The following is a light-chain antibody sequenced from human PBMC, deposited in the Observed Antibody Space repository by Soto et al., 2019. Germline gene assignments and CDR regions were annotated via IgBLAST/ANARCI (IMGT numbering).Light chain of an antibody. CDR2: DAS. V-gene: IGKV3-15*01. J-gene: IGKJ1*01. Sequence: EIVMTQSPATLSVSPGERATLSCRASQSVGSNLGWYQQKPGQAPRLLIYDASTRATGITARFSGSGSGKEFTLTIGSLQSEDFAIYFCQPYNSWPTDRTFCQGTKFEIK. CDR1: QSVGSN. CDR3: QPYNSWPTDRT.